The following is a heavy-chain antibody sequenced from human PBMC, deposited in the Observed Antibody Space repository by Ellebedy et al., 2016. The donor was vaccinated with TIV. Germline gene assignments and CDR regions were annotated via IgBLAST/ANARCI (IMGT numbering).Heavy chain of an antibody. Sequence: GESLKISCAASGFTVSSNYMTWVRQAPGKGLEWVSIIYSGGSTYYADSVKDRFTISRDNYKNTLYLQMSSLTAEDTAIYYCARTKYLDYWGQGTLVTVST. V-gene: IGHV3-66*01. CDR2: IYSGGST. CDR1: GFTVSSNY. J-gene: IGHJ4*02. CDR3: ARTKYLDY.